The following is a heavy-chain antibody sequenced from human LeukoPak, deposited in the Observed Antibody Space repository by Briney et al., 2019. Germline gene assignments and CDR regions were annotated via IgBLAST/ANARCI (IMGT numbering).Heavy chain of an antibody. J-gene: IGHJ4*02. CDR2: IWYDGSNK. CDR3: ARVNGDFWSGYGLDY. V-gene: IGHV3-33*01. CDR1: GFTFSSYG. Sequence: GRSLRLSCAASGFTFSSYGMHWVRQAPGKGLEWVAVIWYDGSNKYYADSVKGRFTISRDNSKNTLYLPMNSLRAEDTAVYYCARVNGDFWSGYGLDYWGQGTLVTVSS. D-gene: IGHD3-3*01.